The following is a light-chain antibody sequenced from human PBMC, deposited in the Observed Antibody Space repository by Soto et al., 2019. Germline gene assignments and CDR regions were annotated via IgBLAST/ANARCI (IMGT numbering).Light chain of an antibody. CDR3: LQDYNYPIT. CDR1: QGIRND. V-gene: IGKV1-6*01. J-gene: IGKJ5*01. CDR2: AAS. Sequence: AIQMTQSPSSLSASKGDRVMITCQASQGIRNDLGWYQQKPGKAPKLLIYAASSLQSGVPSRFSGSGSGTDFTLTISSLQPEDFATYYCLQDYNYPITFGQGTRLEIK.